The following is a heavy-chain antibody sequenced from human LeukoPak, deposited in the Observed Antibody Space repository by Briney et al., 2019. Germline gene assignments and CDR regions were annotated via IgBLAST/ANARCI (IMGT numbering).Heavy chain of an antibody. D-gene: IGHD4-17*01. Sequence: VKVSCKASGYTFTGYYMHWVRQAPGQGLEWMGWINPNSGGTNYAQKFQGRVTMTRDTSISTAYMGLSRLRSDDTAVYYCARDIYGDYAGMDVWGQGTTVTVSS. CDR3: ARDIYGDYAGMDV. V-gene: IGHV1-2*02. J-gene: IGHJ6*02. CDR2: INPNSGGT. CDR1: GYTFTGYY.